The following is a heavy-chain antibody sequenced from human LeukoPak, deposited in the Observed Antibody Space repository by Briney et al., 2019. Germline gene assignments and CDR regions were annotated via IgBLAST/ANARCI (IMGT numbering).Heavy chain of an antibody. D-gene: IGHD2-2*01. CDR1: GYSISSGYY. CDR2: IYRSGST. V-gene: IGHV4-38-2*02. Sequence: PSETLSLTCTVSGYSISSGYYWVWIRQPPGKGLEWIGSIYRSGSTNYNPSLKSRVTISVDTSKNQFSLKVNSVTAADTAVYYCARGDCSSTIRYSPMDVWGKGTTVTVSS. CDR3: ARGDCSSTIRYSPMDV. J-gene: IGHJ6*03.